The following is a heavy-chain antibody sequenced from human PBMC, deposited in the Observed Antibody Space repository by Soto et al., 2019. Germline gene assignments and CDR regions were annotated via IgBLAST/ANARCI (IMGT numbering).Heavy chain of an antibody. V-gene: IGHV4-30-4*02. D-gene: IGHD1-20*01. Sequence: PSETLSLTCTVSGGSISSGDYYWSWIRQPPGKGLEWIGYIYYSGSTYYNPYLKSRVTISVDTSKNQFSLKLSSVTAADTAVYYCARDTLTATALLGYFDYWGQGTLVTVSS. J-gene: IGHJ4*02. CDR1: GGSISSGDYY. CDR2: IYYSGST. CDR3: ARDTLTATALLGYFDY.